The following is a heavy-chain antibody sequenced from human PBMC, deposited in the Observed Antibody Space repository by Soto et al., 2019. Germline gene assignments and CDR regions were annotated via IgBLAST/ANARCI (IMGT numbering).Heavy chain of an antibody. CDR1: GFTFSDYY. V-gene: IGHV3-11*01. Sequence: VQLVESGGGLVKPGGSLRLSCAASGFTFSDYYMSWIRQAPGKGLEWVSYISSSGSTIYYADSVKGRFTISRDNAKNSLYLQMNSLRAEDTAVYYCARVGSIAARPYYYYYYYMDVWGKGTTVTVSS. J-gene: IGHJ6*03. CDR3: ARVGSIAARPYYYYYYYMDV. D-gene: IGHD6-6*01. CDR2: ISSSGSTI.